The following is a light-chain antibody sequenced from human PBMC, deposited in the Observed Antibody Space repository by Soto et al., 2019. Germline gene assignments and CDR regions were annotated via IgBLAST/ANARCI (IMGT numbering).Light chain of an antibody. V-gene: IGKV1-5*01. CDR2: GAS. CDR3: QQYGSYPLT. Sequence: EIQLTQSPSTLSASVGERVTLTCRASQSISSWLAWYQQKPGKAPKLLIYGASSWESGIPARFSGSGSGTEFTLTISSLEPDDFAAYYCQQYGSYPLTFGGGTKVDIK. J-gene: IGKJ4*01. CDR1: QSISSW.